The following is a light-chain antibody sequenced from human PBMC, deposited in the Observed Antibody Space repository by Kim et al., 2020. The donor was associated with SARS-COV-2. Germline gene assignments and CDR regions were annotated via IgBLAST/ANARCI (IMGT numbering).Light chain of an antibody. Sequence: GQSITIPCTGTSSDIGTYNHVSWYQQYPGQAAKLMIYDVSNRPSGVSNRFSGSKSGNTASLTISGLQAEDEADYYCSSYTSSRTLVFGTGTKVTVL. V-gene: IGLV2-14*03. CDR3: SSYTSSRTLV. CDR1: SSDIGTYNH. CDR2: DVS. J-gene: IGLJ1*01.